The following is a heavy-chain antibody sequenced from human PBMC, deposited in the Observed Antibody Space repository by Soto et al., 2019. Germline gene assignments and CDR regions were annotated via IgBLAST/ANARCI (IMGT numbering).Heavy chain of an antibody. Sequence: ASVKVSCKASGYSFTNYYIHWARQAPGQGLEWMGEINPGGGSTSYAQKFQGRVTMTRDTSTSTVYMELSSLRSEDTAVYYCARIYEYSSSSPFDYWGQGTLVTVSS. CDR3: ARIYEYSSSSPFDY. CDR2: INPGGGST. J-gene: IGHJ4*02. CDR1: GYSFTNYY. V-gene: IGHV1-46*01. D-gene: IGHD6-6*01.